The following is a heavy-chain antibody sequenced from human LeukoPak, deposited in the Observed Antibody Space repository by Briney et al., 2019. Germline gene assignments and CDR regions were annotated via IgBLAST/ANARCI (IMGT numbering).Heavy chain of an antibody. CDR2: IYYSGST. CDR1: XGSISSYY. Sequence: PSETLSLTCTVSXGSISSYYWSWIRQPSGKGLEWIGYIYYSGSTNYNPSLKSRVTISVDTSKNQFSLKLSSVTAADTAVYYCARLKYQLLADAFDIWGQGTMVTVSS. V-gene: IGHV4-59*08. D-gene: IGHD2-2*01. J-gene: IGHJ3*02. CDR3: ARLKYQLLADAFDI.